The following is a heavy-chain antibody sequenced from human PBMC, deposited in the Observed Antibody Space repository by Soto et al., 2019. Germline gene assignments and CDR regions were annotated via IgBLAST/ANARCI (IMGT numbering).Heavy chain of an antibody. J-gene: IGHJ4*02. CDR1: GGSISSSSYY. CDR3: ANDMTGPTDY. V-gene: IGHV4-39*07. CDR2: IYYSGST. Sequence: SETLSLTCTVSGGSISSSSYYWGWIRQPPGKGLEWIGSIYYSGSTYYNPSLKSRVTISVDKSKNQFSLKLSSVTDADTAVYYCANDMTGPTDYWGQGPLVTVSS. D-gene: IGHD3-9*01.